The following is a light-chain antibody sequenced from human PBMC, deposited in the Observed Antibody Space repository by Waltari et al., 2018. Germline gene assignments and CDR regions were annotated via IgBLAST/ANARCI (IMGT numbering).Light chain of an antibody. CDR2: EGD. CDR3: YSYAGSSV. Sequence: QPALTQPASVSGSPVQLIAISGTGTTTAIESFNVVSWYHQHPGKAPKLIIYEGDKLPSGVSDRLTVSKSGNTASLTISGLQAEDEADYFCYSYAGSSVFGTGTKVTVL. J-gene: IGLJ1*01. CDR1: TTAIESFNV. V-gene: IGLV2-23*01.